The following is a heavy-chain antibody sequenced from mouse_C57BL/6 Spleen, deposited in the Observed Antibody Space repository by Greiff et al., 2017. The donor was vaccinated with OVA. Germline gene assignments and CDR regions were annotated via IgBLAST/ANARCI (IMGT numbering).Heavy chain of an antibody. CDR2: IYPSDSET. D-gene: IGHD1-1*01. CDR1: GYTFTSYW. CDR3: ARKDYYGSSPYFDY. J-gene: IGHJ2*01. V-gene: IGHV1-61*01. Sequence: VQLQQPGAELVRPGSSVKLSCKASGYTFTSYWMDWVKQRPGQGLEWIGNIYPSDSETHYNHKFKDKATLTVDKSSSTAYMQLSSLTSEDSAVYYCARKDYYGSSPYFDYWGQGTTLTVSS.